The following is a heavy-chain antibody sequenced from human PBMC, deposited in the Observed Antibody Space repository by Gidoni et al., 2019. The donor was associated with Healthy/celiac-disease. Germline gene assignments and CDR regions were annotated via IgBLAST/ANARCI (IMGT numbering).Heavy chain of an antibody. CDR3: ARDQTDEYSSSEVDY. D-gene: IGHD6-6*01. Sequence: QVQLVESGGVLVKPVVSLRLSCAASGFPFSDDYMSWIRQAPGKGLEWVSDISSSGSTIYYADSVKGRFTISRDNAKNSLYLQMNSLRAEDTAVYYCARDQTDEYSSSEVDYWGQGTLVTVSS. CDR2: ISSSGSTI. J-gene: IGHJ4*02. V-gene: IGHV3-11*01. CDR1: GFPFSDDY.